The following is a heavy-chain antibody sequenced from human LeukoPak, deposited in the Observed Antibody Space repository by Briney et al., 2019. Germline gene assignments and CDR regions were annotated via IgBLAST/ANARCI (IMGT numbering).Heavy chain of an antibody. Sequence: GGSLRLSCAASGFTFSHYYMSWVRQAPGKGLEWVANIKQDGSEQFYLDSVKGRFTISRDNAKNALYLQMHSLRVEDTAVYYCARKSFVVVQTTREGAFDIWAKGKMVPAS. D-gene: IGHD2-2*01. CDR3: ARKSFVVVQTTREGAFDI. J-gene: IGHJ3*02. CDR2: IKQDGSEQ. V-gene: IGHV3-7*01. CDR1: GFTFSHYY.